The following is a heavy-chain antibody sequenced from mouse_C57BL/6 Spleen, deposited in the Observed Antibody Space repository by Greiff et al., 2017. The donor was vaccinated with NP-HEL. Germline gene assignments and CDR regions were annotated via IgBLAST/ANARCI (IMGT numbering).Heavy chain of an antibody. V-gene: IGHV5-9-1*02. CDR2: ISSGGDYI. D-gene: IGHD1-1*01. J-gene: IGHJ1*03. CDR1: GFTFSSYA. Sequence: EVQLVESGEGLVKPGGSLKLSCAASGFTFSSYAMSWVRQTPEKRLEWVAYISSGGDYIYYADTVKGRFTISRDNARNTLYLQMSSLKSEDTAMYYCTREDYYGSSPSYWYFDVWGTGTTVTVSS. CDR3: TREDYYGSSPSYWYFDV.